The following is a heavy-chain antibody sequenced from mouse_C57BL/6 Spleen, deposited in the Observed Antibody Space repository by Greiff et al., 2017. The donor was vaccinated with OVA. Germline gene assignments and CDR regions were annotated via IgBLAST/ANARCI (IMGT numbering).Heavy chain of an antibody. CDR3: TGVTTVPYFDV. Sequence: DVMLVESGEGLVKPGGSLKLSCAASGFTFSSYAMSWVRQTPEKRLEWVAYISSGGDYIYYADTVKGRFTISRDNARNTLYLQMSSLKSEDTAMYYCTGVTTVPYFDVWGTGTTVTVAS. J-gene: IGHJ1*03. D-gene: IGHD1-1*01. CDR1: GFTFSSYA. CDR2: ISSGGDYI. V-gene: IGHV5-9-1*02.